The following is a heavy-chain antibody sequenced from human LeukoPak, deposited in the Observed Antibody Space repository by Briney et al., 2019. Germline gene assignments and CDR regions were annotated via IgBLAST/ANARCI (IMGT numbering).Heavy chain of an antibody. D-gene: IGHD3-16*01. CDR2: IKEDGSEK. V-gene: IGHV3-7*01. Sequence: GGSLRLSCAASGFTFSNFWMNWVRQAPGKGLEWVANIKEDGSEKYYVDSVKGRFAISRDNAKKFVYLQMSSLRAEDTSVYYCARGRGSSLHDSWGQGTLVTVSS. CDR1: GFTFSNFW. J-gene: IGHJ4*02. CDR3: ARGRGSSLHDS.